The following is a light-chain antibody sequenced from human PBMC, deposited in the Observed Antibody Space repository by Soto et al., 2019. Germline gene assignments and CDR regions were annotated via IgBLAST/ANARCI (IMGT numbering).Light chain of an antibody. J-gene: IGKJ3*01. CDR2: DAS. CDR3: QQYGTLPFT. CDR1: GGTSKY. Sequence: DIQMTQSPSSLSASVGDRVTITCQTSGGTSKYLNWYQQKPGKAPKLLIYDASILQSGVPSRFSGGGSGAYFTFTINSLQPEDVATYYCQQYGTLPFTFGPGTKVDIK. V-gene: IGKV1-33*01.